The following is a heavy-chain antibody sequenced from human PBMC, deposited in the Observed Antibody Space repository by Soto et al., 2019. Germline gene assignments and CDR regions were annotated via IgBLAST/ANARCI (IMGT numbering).Heavy chain of an antibody. V-gene: IGHV3-15*07. Sequence: PGGSLRLSCAASGIVFSNAQMHWVRQAPGKGLEWLALIESTTKGGTTKYAAPVKGRFTISRDNAKNSLFLQMNSLRDEDTAVYYCARDLPNGRWSYYFGFWGQGTQVTVSS. CDR1: GIVFSNAQ. J-gene: IGHJ4*02. D-gene: IGHD2-15*01. CDR3: ARDLPNGRWSYYFGF. CDR2: IESTTKGGTT.